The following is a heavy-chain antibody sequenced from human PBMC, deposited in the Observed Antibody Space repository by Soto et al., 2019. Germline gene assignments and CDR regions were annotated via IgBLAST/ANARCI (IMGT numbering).Heavy chain of an antibody. CDR2: IYYSGST. D-gene: IGHD3-9*01. J-gene: IGHJ4*02. CDR1: GGSGSSGSYY. V-gene: IGHV4-61*01. CDR3: ARGGIYYDILTGYSPEIDY. Sequence: LDTLSLTSTFSGGSGSSGSYYWSWIRQPPGKGLEWIGYIYYSGSTNYNPSLKSRVTISVDTSKNQFSLKLSSVTAADTAVYYCARGGIYYDILTGYSPEIDYWGQGTLVTVSS.